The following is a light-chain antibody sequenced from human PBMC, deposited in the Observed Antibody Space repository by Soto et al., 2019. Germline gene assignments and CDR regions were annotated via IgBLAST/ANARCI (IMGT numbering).Light chain of an antibody. Sequence: QSALTQPASVSGSPGQSITISCTGTSSYVGSYNYVSWYQQHPGKAPKLMIYEGSNRPSGVSNRFSVSKSGNTASLTISGIQAEDEADYHFSSYTRSSIDYVFVPGTKRTVL. J-gene: IGLJ1*01. CDR2: EGS. V-gene: IGLV2-14*01. CDR1: SSYVGSYNY. CDR3: SSYTRSSIDYV.